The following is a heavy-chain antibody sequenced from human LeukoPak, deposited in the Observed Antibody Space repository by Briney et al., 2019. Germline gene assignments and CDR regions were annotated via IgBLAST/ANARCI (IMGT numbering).Heavy chain of an antibody. V-gene: IGHV4-4*07. J-gene: IGHJ5*02. CDR3: ARDSSGSTSSLPGTNWFNP. Sequence: PSETLSLTCTVSGGSITGYYWSWIRQPAGKGLEWIGRIYTIGRINYNPSLESRVTMSVDTSKNQFSLKLNSVTAADTAVYYCARDSSGSTSSLPGTNWFNPRGQGTLVTASS. D-gene: IGHD6-6*01. CDR2: IYTIGRI. CDR1: GGSITGYY.